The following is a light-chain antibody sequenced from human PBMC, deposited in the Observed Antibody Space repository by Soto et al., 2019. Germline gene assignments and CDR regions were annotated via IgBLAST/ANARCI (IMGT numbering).Light chain of an antibody. V-gene: IGKV1-5*01. J-gene: IGKJ1*01. CDR3: QQYHFFWT. CDR2: HAS. CDR1: RSISTW. Sequence: DIQMTQSPSTLSASVGDRVTVTCRASRSISTWLAWYQQKPGNAPKLLLYHASILESGVPSRFSGSGSGTEFTLTISSLQPDDFATYYCQQYHFFWTFGQGTKV.